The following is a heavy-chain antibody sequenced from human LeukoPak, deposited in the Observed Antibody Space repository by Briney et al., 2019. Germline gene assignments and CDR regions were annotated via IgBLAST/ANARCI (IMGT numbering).Heavy chain of an antibody. D-gene: IGHD3-9*01. V-gene: IGHV1-8*01. J-gene: IGHJ4*02. CDR1: GYTFTSYD. CDR3: ARGAGAYYAILTGYFDY. CDR2: MNPNSGNT. Sequence: ASVKVSCKASGYTFTSYDINWVRQATGQGLEWMGWMNPNSGNTGYAQKFQGRVTMTRNTSISTAYMELRSLRSDDTAVYYCARGAGAYYAILTGYFDYWGQGTLVTVSS.